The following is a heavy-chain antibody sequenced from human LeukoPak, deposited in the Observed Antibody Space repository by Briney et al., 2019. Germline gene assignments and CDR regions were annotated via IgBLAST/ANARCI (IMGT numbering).Heavy chain of an antibody. D-gene: IGHD1-26*01. CDR3: AKKDGWELLPPSAFDI. CDR1: GFTFSSYA. J-gene: IGHJ3*02. Sequence: SGGSLRLSCAASGFTFSSYAMSWVRQAPGKGLEWVSAISGSGGRTYYADSVKGRFSISRDNSKNTLYLQMNSLRAEDTAVYYCAKKDGWELLPPSAFDIWGQGTMVTVSS. V-gene: IGHV3-23*01. CDR2: ISGSGGRT.